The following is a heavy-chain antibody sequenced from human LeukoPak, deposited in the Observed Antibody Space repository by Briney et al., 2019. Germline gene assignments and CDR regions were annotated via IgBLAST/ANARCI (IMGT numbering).Heavy chain of an antibody. CDR1: GGSFSGYY. J-gene: IGHJ6*04. D-gene: IGHD3-9*01. CDR2: INHSGST. Sequence: SETLSLTCAVYGGSFSGYYRSWIRQPPGKGLEWIGEINHSGSTNYNPSLKSRVTISVDTSKNQFSLKLSSVTAADTAVYYCARAPTLLRYFDWLSDVWGKGTTVTVSS. V-gene: IGHV4-34*01. CDR3: ARAPTLLRYFDWLSDV.